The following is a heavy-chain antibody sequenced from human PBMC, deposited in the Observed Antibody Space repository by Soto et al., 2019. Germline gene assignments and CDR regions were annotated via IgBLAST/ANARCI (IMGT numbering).Heavy chain of an antibody. J-gene: IGHJ4*02. V-gene: IGHV3-74*01. D-gene: IGHD6-19*01. CDR3: VRVKETGGWGAVDY. CDR2: INGDGSVT. Sequence: EVQLVESGGGLVQPGGSLRLSCTASGFTFSGFWMHWVRQAPGKGLVWVSRINGDGSVTNYADSVKGRFTISRDNAKNTLYLQMNSLSVDDTGVYYCVRVKETGGWGAVDYWGQGTLVTGSS. CDR1: GFTFSGFW.